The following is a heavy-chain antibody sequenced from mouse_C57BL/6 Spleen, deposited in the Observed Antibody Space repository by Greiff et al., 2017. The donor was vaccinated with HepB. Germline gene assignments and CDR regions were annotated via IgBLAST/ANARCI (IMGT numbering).Heavy chain of an antibody. CDR2: ISSGGSYT. CDR1: GFTFSSYG. J-gene: IGHJ2*01. CDR3: ARHGSLGFFDD. V-gene: IGHV5-6*01. D-gene: IGHD3-3*01. Sequence: EVQLVESGGDLVKPGGSLKLSCAASGFTFSSYGMSWVRQTPDKRLEWVATISSGGSYTYYPDSVKGRFTISRDNAKNTLYLQMSSLKSEDTAMYYCARHGSLGFFDDWGQGTTLTVSS.